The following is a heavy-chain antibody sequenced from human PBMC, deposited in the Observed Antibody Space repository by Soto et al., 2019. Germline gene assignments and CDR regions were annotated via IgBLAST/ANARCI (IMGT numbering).Heavy chain of an antibody. CDR3: ARGYSGSYSDCYYGMDV. D-gene: IGHD1-26*01. CDR1: GGTFSSYA. Sequence: ASVKVSCKASGGTFSSYAISWVRQAPGQGLEWMGGIIPIFGTANYAQKFQGRVTITADESTSTAYMELSSLRSEDTAVYYCARGYSGSYSDCYYGMDVWGQGTTVPVSS. CDR2: IIPIFGTA. J-gene: IGHJ6*02. V-gene: IGHV1-69*13.